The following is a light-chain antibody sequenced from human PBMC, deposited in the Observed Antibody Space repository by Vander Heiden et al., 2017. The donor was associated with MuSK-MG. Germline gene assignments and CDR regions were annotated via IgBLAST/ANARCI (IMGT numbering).Light chain of an antibody. Sequence: EIVMTQSPATLSVSPGERATLSCRASQSGRNKLAWYQQKPGQAPRLLIYDASTRASSIPARFSGSGSGTEFTLTISSLQSEDFAVYYCHQGNNGLALTFGGGTKVXIK. CDR1: QSGRNK. J-gene: IGKJ4*01. CDR2: DAS. CDR3: HQGNNGLALT. V-gene: IGKV3-15*01.